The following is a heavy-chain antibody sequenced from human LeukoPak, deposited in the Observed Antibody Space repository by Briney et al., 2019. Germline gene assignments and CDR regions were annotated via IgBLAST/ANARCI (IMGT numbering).Heavy chain of an antibody. D-gene: IGHD3-22*01. Sequence: SVKVSCKASGGTFSSYAISWVRQATGQGLEWMGGIIPIFGTENYAQKFQGRVTITADESTSTAYMELSSLRSEDTAVYYCARGYDSSADYFDYWGQGTLVTVSS. CDR3: ARGYDSSADYFDY. CDR2: IIPIFGTE. CDR1: GGTFSSYA. V-gene: IGHV1-69*01. J-gene: IGHJ4*02.